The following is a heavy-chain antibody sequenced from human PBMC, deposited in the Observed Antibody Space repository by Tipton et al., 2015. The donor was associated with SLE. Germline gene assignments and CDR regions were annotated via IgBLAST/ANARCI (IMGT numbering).Heavy chain of an antibody. CDR1: GGSIRSSRYY. CDR2: IYYSGST. D-gene: IGHD3-10*01. J-gene: IGHJ3*02. V-gene: IGHV4-39*07. Sequence: TLSLTCTVSGGSIRSSRYYWGWIRQPPGKGLEWIGSIYYSGSTYYNPSLQSRVTISIDTSKNQFSLKLSSVTAADTAVYYCARPDDSGSYAFDIWGQGTMVTVSS. CDR3: ARPDDSGSYAFDI.